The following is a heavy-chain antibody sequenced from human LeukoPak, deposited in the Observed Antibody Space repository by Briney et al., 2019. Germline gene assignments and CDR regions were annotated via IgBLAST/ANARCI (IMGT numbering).Heavy chain of an antibody. CDR2: IYSGGST. CDR1: GFTFSGSA. Sequence: PGGSLRLSCAASGFTFSGSAMHWVRQASGKGLECVSVIYSGGSTYYADSVKGRLAISRDSSKNTLYLEMNSLRAEDTAVYYCARGTNLGNWGQGTLVTVSS. D-gene: IGHD3-16*01. J-gene: IGHJ4*02. CDR3: ARGTNLGN. V-gene: IGHV3-53*01.